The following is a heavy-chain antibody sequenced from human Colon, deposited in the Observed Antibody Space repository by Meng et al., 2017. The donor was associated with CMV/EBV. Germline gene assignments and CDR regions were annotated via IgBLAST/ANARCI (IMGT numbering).Heavy chain of an antibody. CDR2: INHSGST. D-gene: IGHD3-22*01. Sequence: QGQLQQWGAGLLKPSATLSLTGAVYGGSFSGYYWSWIRQPPGKGLEWIGEINHSGSTNYNPSLKSRVTISVDTSKNQFSLKLSSVTAADTAVYYCASPYYYDSSGYNNWGQGTLVTVSS. J-gene: IGHJ4*02. CDR3: ASPYYYDSSGYNN. CDR1: GGSFSGYY. V-gene: IGHV4-34*01.